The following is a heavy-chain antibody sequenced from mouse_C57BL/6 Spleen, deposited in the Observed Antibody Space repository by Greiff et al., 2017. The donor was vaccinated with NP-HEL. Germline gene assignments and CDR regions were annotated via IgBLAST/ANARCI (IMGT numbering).Heavy chain of an antibody. CDR3: ARVGSDYGYFDY. V-gene: IGHV1-64*01. D-gene: IGHD2-4*01. J-gene: IGHJ2*01. CDR2: IHPNSGST. Sequence: QVQLKQPGAELVKPGASVKLSCKASGYTFTSYWMHWVKQRPGQGLEWIGMIHPNSGSTNYNEKFKSKATLTVDKSSSTAYMQLSSLTSEDSAVYYCARVGSDYGYFDYWGQGTTLTVSS. CDR1: GYTFTSYW.